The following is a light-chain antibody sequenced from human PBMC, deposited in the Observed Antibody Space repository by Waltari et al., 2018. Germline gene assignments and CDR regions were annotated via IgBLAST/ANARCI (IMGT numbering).Light chain of an antibody. J-gene: IGKJ1*01. CDR1: QSLLHSSGYTF. Sequence: DIVMTQSPLFLPVTPGEPVSISCRSSQSLLHSSGYTFLDWYLQKPGQSPQLLIYLVSNRASGVPDRFSGSGSGTDFTLKISRVEAEDVGVYYCMQARQTPWTFGQGTKVEIK. CDR2: LVS. V-gene: IGKV2-28*01. CDR3: MQARQTPWT.